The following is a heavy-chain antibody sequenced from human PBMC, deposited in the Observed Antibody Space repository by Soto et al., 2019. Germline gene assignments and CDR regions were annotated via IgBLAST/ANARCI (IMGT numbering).Heavy chain of an antibody. V-gene: IGHV1-18*04. D-gene: IGHD2-2*02. CDR3: ARDRDCSSTSCYRSKYYYYGMDV. CDR1: GYTFTSYG. J-gene: IGHJ6*02. CDR2: ISAYNGNT. Sequence: QVQLVQSGAEVKKPGASVKVSCKASGYTFTSYGISWVRQAPGQGREWMGWISAYNGNTNYAQKLQGRVTMTTDTSTSTAYMELRSLRSDDTAVYYCARDRDCSSTSCYRSKYYYYGMDVWGQGTTVTVSS.